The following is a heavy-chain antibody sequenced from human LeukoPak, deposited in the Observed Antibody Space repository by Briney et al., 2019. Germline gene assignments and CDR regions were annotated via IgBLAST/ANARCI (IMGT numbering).Heavy chain of an antibody. J-gene: IGHJ2*01. CDR1: GYTFTGYY. V-gene: IGHV1-2*02. D-gene: IGHD6-6*01. Sequence: ASVKVSCKASGYTFTGYYMHWVRQAPGQGLEWMGWINPNSGGTNYAQKFQGRVTMTRDTSISTAYMELSRLRSDDTAVYYCAREYSSSSGPGYFDLWGRGTLVTVSS. CDR3: AREYSSSSGPGYFDL. CDR2: INPNSGGT.